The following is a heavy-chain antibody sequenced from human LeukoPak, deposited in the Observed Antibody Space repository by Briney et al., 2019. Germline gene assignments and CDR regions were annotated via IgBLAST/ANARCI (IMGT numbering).Heavy chain of an antibody. Sequence: GGSLRLSCAASGFTFSSYWMSWVRQAPGKGLEWVTFIQYDGSKKYYADSVKGRFTISRDNSKNTLYLEMNSLRAEDTAVYYCAKDIGGYYDYWGQGILVTVSS. J-gene: IGHJ4*02. CDR1: GFTFSSYW. V-gene: IGHV3-30*02. D-gene: IGHD3-10*01. CDR2: IQYDGSKK. CDR3: AKDIGGYYDY.